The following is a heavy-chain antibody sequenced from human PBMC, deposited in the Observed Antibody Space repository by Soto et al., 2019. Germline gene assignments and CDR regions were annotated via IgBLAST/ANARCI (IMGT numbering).Heavy chain of an antibody. CDR2: MNPNSGNT. CDR1: GYTFTSSD. V-gene: IGHV1-8*01. J-gene: IGHJ5*02. CDR3: AREFRRDGS. Sequence: QVHLVQSGAEVKKPGASVKVSCEASGYTFTSSDINWVRQATGQGLEWMGYMNPNSGNTGYAQDFQGRFTMTWNTSISTAYMELTSLKSEDTAVYYCAREFRRDGSWGQGTLVTVSS. D-gene: IGHD5-12*01.